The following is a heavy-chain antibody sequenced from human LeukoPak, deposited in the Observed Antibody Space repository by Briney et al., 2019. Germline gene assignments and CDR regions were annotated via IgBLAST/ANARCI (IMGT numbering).Heavy chain of an antibody. V-gene: IGHV3-11*04. CDR3: ARMVGYCSRTNCYLINEPRDY. J-gene: IGHJ4*02. CDR2: ISSSGSTI. D-gene: IGHD2-2*03. Sequence: PGGSLRLSCAASGFTFSDYYMSWIRQAPGKGLEWVSYISSSGSTIYYADSVKGRFTISRDNAKNSLYLQMNSLRAEDTAVYYCARMVGYCSRTNCYLINEPRDYWGQGTLVTVSS. CDR1: GFTFSDYY.